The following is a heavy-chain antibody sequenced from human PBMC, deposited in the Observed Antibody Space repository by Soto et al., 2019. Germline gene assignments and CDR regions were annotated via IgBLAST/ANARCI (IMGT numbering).Heavy chain of an antibody. V-gene: IGHV4-59*11. CDR3: ARGGGSPYHDHEFDY. CDR2: IYYRGTT. Sequence: QVQLQESGPGLVNPSETLSLTCSVSGVSTSNHYWTWIRKPPGQGPEWIGCIYYRGTTNYNASFNSRVTISLDTSKNQFSLKLTSVTTADTAVYYCARGGGSPYHDHEFDYWGQGILVTVSS. D-gene: IGHD2-2*01. CDR1: GVSTSNHY. J-gene: IGHJ4*02.